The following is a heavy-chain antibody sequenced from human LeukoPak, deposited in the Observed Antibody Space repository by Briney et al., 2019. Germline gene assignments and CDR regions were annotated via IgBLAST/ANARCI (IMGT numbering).Heavy chain of an antibody. Sequence: GGSLRLSCAASGFTFSSYSMNWVRQAPGKGLEWVSSISRSGSYIYYADSVKGRFTISRDNAKNSVYLQMNSLRAGDTAVYYCAKAASGSYSIDYWGQGTLVTVSS. D-gene: IGHD1-26*01. V-gene: IGHV3-21*01. CDR1: GFTFSSYS. CDR2: ISRSGSYI. J-gene: IGHJ4*02. CDR3: AKAASGSYSIDY.